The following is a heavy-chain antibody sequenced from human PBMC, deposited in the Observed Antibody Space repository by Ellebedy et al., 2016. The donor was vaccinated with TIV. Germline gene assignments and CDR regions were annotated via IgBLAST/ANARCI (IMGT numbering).Heavy chain of an antibody. V-gene: IGHV4-59*01. CDR3: ASRAIFGMGIDAFDI. J-gene: IGHJ3*02. CDR2: IYYSGST. CDR1: GGSISSYY. D-gene: IGHD3-3*01. Sequence: SETLSLTXTVSGGSISSYYWSWIRQPPGKGLEWIGYIYYSGSTNYNPSLKSRVTISVDTSKNQFSLKLSSVTAADTAVYYGASRAIFGMGIDAFDIWGQGTMVTVSS.